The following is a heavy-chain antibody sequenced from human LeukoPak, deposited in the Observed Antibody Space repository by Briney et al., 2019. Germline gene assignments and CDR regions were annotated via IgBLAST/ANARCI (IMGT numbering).Heavy chain of an antibody. Sequence: ASVKVSCKASGYTFTGYYMHWVRQAPGQGLEWMGWINPNSGGTNYAQKFQGRVTMTRDTSISTAYMELSGLRSDDTAVYYCARDRLQYAYSSSEKDGMDVWGQGTTVTVSS. J-gene: IGHJ6*02. D-gene: IGHD6-6*01. CDR1: GYTFTGYY. V-gene: IGHV1-2*02. CDR2: INPNSGGT. CDR3: ARDRLQYAYSSSEKDGMDV.